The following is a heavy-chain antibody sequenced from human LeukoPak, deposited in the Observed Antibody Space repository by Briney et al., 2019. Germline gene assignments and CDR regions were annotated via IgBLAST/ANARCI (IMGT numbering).Heavy chain of an antibody. CDR1: GGSISSYH. J-gene: IGHJ4*02. CDR3: ARRISGGSSDY. V-gene: IGHV4-59*08. D-gene: IGHD2-15*01. CDR2: IYSSGST. Sequence: SETLSLTCTVSGGSISSYHWSWIRQPPGKGLEWIGYIYSSGSTSYNPSLKSRVAISVDTSKNQFSLKLSSVTAADTAVYYCARRISGGSSDYWVQGTLVTVSS.